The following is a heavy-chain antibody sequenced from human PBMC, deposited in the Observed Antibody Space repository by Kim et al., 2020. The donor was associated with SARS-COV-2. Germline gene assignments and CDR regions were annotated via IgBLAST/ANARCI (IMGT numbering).Heavy chain of an antibody. D-gene: IGHD1-7*01. J-gene: IGHJ4*02. V-gene: IGHV1-69*01. Sequence: NYAQKFQGRVTITADESTGTAYMELSSLRSEDTAVYYCAIDITGTTSRDYWGQGTLVTVSS. CDR3: AIDITGTTSRDY.